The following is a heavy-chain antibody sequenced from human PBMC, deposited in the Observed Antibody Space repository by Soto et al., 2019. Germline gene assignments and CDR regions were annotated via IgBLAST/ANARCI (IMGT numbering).Heavy chain of an antibody. V-gene: IGHV4-39*01. D-gene: IGHD6-13*01. J-gene: IGHJ6*02. Sequence: SETLSRTCTVSGGSISSSSYYWGWIRQPPGKLLEWLGSIYFSGITYYNPCLKGRVTISVDTSKNQFSLKLSSVTAADTAVYYCARHNRIAAAGTEYYYYYGMDVWGQGTTVTVSS. CDR2: IYFSGIT. CDR1: GGSISSSSYY. CDR3: ARHNRIAAAGTEYYYYYGMDV.